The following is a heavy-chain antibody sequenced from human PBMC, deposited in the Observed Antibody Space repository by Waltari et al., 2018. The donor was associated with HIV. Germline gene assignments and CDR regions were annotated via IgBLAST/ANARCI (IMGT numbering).Heavy chain of an antibody. CDR1: GFTFSSYS. CDR3: ARSRAGYAVAGTGWFDP. J-gene: IGHJ5*02. CDR2: ISSSSSTI. V-gene: IGHV3-48*04. D-gene: IGHD6-19*01. Sequence: EVQLVESGGGLVQPGGSLRLSCATSGFTFSSYSMNWVRQAPGKGLEWVSYISSSSSTIYYADSVKGRFTISRDNAKNSLYLQMNSLRAEDTAVYYCARSRAGYAVAGTGWFDPWGQGTLVTVSS.